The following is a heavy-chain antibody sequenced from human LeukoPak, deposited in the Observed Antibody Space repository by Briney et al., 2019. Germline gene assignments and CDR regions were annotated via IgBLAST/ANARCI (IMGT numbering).Heavy chain of an antibody. Sequence: SETLSLTCTVSGVSIISSNYYWGWFRQPPGEGLEWIASVFYTGSTRHNPSLKSRVTISVDTSKNEFSLNLSSVTAEDTAVYYCARRLGSSADGILKYYFDYWGQGTLVTVSS. CDR1: GVSIISSNYY. V-gene: IGHV4-39*01. J-gene: IGHJ4*02. D-gene: IGHD6-13*01. CDR2: VFYTGST. CDR3: ARRLGSSADGILKYYFDY.